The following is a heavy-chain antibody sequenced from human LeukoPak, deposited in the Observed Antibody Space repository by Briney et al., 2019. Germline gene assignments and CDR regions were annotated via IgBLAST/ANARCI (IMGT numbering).Heavy chain of an antibody. V-gene: IGHV3-11*01. D-gene: IGHD5-18*01. J-gene: IGHJ4*02. CDR2: ISSGGSTI. CDR1: GFTFSDYY. Sequence: GGSLRLSCAASGFTFSDYYMSWVRQAPGKGLEWVSYISSGGSTIYYADSVKGRFTISRDNAKNSLYLQMNSLRAEDTAVYYCARYRRGYTYAPSLLFDYWGQGTLVTVSS. CDR3: ARYRRGYTYAPSLLFDY.